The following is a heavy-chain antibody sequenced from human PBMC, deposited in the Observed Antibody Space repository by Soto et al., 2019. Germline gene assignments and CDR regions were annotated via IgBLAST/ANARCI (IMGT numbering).Heavy chain of an antibody. CDR3: ARDHYGSGSFGPYHFDY. J-gene: IGHJ4*02. CDR1: GFTFSSYS. V-gene: IGHV3-21*01. D-gene: IGHD3-10*01. CDR2: ISSSSSYI. Sequence: GGSLRLSCAASGFTFSSYSMNWVRQAPGKGLEWVSSISSSSSYIYYADSVKGRFTISRDNAKNSLYLQMNSLRAEDTAVYYCARDHYGSGSFGPYHFDYWGQGTLVTVSS.